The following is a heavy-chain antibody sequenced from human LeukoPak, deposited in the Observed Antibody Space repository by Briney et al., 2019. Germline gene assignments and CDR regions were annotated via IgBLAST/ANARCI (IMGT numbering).Heavy chain of an antibody. Sequence: PGGSLRLSCAASGFTFSSYEMNWVRQAPGKGLEWVSYISSSGSTIYYADSVKGRFTISRDNSRNTVSLQLSNLRTEDTALYYCAKTSLSDSSGHYYYMDVWGKGTTVTVSS. CDR1: GFTFSSYE. CDR3: AKTSLSDSSGHYYYMDV. D-gene: IGHD3-3*01. V-gene: IGHV3-48*03. J-gene: IGHJ6*03. CDR2: ISSSGSTI.